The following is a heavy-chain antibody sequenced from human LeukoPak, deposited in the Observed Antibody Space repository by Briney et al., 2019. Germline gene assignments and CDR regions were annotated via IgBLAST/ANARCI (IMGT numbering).Heavy chain of an antibody. Sequence: PSETLSLTCTVSGGSPRSGGYYWSWVRQHPGRGLEWIGYIYYSGSTYYNPSLKSRVTISVDTSKNQFSLKLSSVTAADTAVYYCARWVAIGGMDVWGQGTTVTVSS. D-gene: IGHD2-15*01. CDR2: IYYSGST. V-gene: IGHV4-31*03. J-gene: IGHJ6*02. CDR3: ARWVAIGGMDV. CDR1: GGSPRSGGYY.